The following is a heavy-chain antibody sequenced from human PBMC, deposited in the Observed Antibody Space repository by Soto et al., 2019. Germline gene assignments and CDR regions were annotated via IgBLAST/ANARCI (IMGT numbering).Heavy chain of an antibody. CDR1: GYTFTSYY. Sequence: GASVKVSCKASGYTFTSYYMPWVRQAPGQGLEWMGIINPSGGSTSYAQKFQGRVTMTRDTSTSTVYMELSSLRSEDTAVYYCARVYRHGVAGTFYYYGMDVWGQGTTVTVSS. J-gene: IGHJ6*02. D-gene: IGHD6-19*01. CDR2: INPSGGST. V-gene: IGHV1-46*01. CDR3: ARVYRHGVAGTFYYYGMDV.